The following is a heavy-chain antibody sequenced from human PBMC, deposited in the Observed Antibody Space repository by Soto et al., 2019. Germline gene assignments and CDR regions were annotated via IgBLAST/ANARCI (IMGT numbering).Heavy chain of an antibody. J-gene: IGHJ5*02. CDR2: INPAGTIT. V-gene: IGHV3-74*01. D-gene: IGHD3-16*01. Sequence: AGSLRLSCAASGFSFSHYWMHWVRQTPGKGLVWVSRINPAGTITNYADSVEGRFTISRDNADSALFLQMNSLGAEDTAIYYCTSDTFGLRDTWGQGTLVTVSS. CDR1: GFSFSHYW. CDR3: TSDTFGLRDT.